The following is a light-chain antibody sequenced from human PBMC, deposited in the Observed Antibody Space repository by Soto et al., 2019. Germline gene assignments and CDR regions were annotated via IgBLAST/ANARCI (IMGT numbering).Light chain of an antibody. Sequence: DIQLTQSPSFLSASVGDRVTITCRASQGISSYLAWYQQKPGKAPTLLIYAASTLQSGVPSRFSGSGSGTEFTLTIRSLQPEDFATYYCQQLNSYLITFGQGTRLEIK. V-gene: IGKV1-9*01. CDR2: AAS. CDR1: QGISSY. J-gene: IGKJ5*01. CDR3: QQLNSYLIT.